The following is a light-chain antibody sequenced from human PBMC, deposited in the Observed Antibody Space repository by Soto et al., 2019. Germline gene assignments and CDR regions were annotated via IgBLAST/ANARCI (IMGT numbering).Light chain of an antibody. J-gene: IGLJ1*01. V-gene: IGLV2-8*01. CDR2: EVN. Sequence: QSALTQPPSASGSPGQSVAISCTGTSSDVGGYNYVSWYQQHPGKAPKLMIYEVNKRPSGVPDRFSGSKSGNTASLTVSGLQAEDEADYYCGTWDDRLDGNYVFGTGTKLTVL. CDR3: GTWDDRLDGNYV. CDR1: SSDVGGYNY.